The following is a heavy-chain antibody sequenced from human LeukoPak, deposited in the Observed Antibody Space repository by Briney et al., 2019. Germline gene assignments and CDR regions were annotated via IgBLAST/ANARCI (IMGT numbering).Heavy chain of an antibody. CDR3: ARSGADRGYYYYMDV. J-gene: IGHJ6*03. V-gene: IGHV4-61*05. CDR2: IYYRAST. CDR1: CASISSSSYY. Sequence: SETLSLTCTVSCASISSSSYYWAWIRQPPGKGLEWIGYIYYRASTNYNPSLKSRVTISVDTSKNQFSLKLSSVTAADTAVYYCARSGADRGYYYYMDVWGKGTTVTVSS. D-gene: IGHD1-14*01.